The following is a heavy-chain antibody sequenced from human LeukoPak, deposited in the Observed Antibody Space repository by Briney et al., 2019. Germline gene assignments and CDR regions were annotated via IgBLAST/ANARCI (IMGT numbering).Heavy chain of an antibody. CDR1: GGSISSSSYY. V-gene: IGHV4-39*01. D-gene: IGHD4-17*01. CDR3: ARQPPTVSYGMDV. CDR2: IYYSGGT. Sequence: SDTLSLTYTVSGGSISSSSYYWGWIRQPPGKGLEWIGSIYYSGGTYYNPSLKSRVTISVDTSKNQFSLKLSSVTAADAAVYYCARQPPTVSYGMDVWGQGTTVTVSS. J-gene: IGHJ6*02.